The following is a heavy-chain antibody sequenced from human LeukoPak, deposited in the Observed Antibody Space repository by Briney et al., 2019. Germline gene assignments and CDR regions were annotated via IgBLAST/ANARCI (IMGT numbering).Heavy chain of an antibody. CDR1: GFTFSNYA. CDR2: LGGSGINT. V-gene: IGHV3-23*01. Sequence: PGRSLRLSCAASGFTFSNYAMSWVHQAPGKGLEWVSALGGSGINTYYADSVKGRFTISRDNSKNTLYLQIDSLRAEDTAVYYCATRYYDTSTYSYLGCWYFDLWGRGTLLTVSS. CDR3: ATRYYDTSTYSYLGCWYFDL. J-gene: IGHJ2*01. D-gene: IGHD3-22*01.